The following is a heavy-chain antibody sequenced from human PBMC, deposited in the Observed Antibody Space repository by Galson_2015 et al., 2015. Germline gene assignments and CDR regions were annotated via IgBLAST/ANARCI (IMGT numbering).Heavy chain of an antibody. Sequence: SLRLSCAASGFTFSLYGMHWVRQAPGKGLEWVAVIQSDGNKRYSTDSVRGRFTISRDNSTNTASLQMDSLRVEDTAIYYCARDGGPATGGLDCHYWGQGTRVTVSS. CDR3: ARDGGPATGGLDCHY. CDR2: IQSDGNKR. D-gene: IGHD2-21*02. CDR1: GFTFSLYG. V-gene: IGHV3-30*12. J-gene: IGHJ4*02.